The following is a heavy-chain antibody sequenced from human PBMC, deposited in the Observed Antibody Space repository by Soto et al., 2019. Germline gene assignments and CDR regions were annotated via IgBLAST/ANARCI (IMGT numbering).Heavy chain of an antibody. CDR1: GFTVSYFY. Sequence: VQLVESGGGLIQPGGSLRLSCAASGFTVSYFYMNWVRQAPGKGLEWVSVIYGGDSTYYADSVKGRFTTSRDSSKNTVSLQMNSLRAEDTAVYYCARVDSVDYYYGMDVWGQGTTVTVSS. CDR2: IYGGDST. D-gene: IGHD2-15*01. V-gene: IGHV3-53*01. J-gene: IGHJ6*02. CDR3: ARVDSVDYYYGMDV.